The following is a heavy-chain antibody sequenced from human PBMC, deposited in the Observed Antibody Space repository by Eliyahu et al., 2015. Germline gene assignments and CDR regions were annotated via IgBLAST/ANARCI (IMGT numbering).Heavy chain of an antibody. V-gene: IGHV2-70*15. J-gene: IGHJ4*02. CDR1: GFSLTTTGMC. CDR2: IDWDGGK. D-gene: IGHD3-22*01. CDR3: ARTDSDSSGYYYFH. Sequence: QVTLRESGPALVKPTQTLTLTCTFSGFSLTTTGMCVSWIRQPPGKALEWLARIDWDGGKYYSTSLKTRLTISKDTSKNQVVLTMTNVDPVDTATYYCARTDSDSSGYYYFHWGQGTLVTVSS.